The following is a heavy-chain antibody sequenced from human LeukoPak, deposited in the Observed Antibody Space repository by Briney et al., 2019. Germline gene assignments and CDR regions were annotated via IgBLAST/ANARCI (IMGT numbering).Heavy chain of an antibody. CDR2: ISGSGGST. CDR3: AKSGWYESSGPLYYFDY. Sequence: GGSLRLSCAASGFTFSSYAMSWVRQAPGKGLEWVSAISGSGGSTYYADSVKGRFTISRDNSKNTLFLQMNSLRAEDTAVYSCAKSGWYESSGPLYYFDYWGQGTLVTVSS. CDR1: GFTFSSYA. D-gene: IGHD3-22*01. J-gene: IGHJ4*02. V-gene: IGHV3-23*01.